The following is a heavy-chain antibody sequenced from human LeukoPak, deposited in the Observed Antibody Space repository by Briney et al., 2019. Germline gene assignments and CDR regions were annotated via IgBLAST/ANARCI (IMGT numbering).Heavy chain of an antibody. CDR2: IYYSGST. V-gene: IGHV4-61*08. Sequence: SETLSLTCTVSGGSISSGGYYWSWIRQHPGKGLEWIGYIYYSGSTNYNPSLKSRVTISVDTSKNQFSLKLSSVTAADTAVYYCARGEAQDAFDIWGQGTMVTVSS. CDR3: ARGEAQDAFDI. D-gene: IGHD3-16*01. CDR1: GGSISSGGYY. J-gene: IGHJ3*02.